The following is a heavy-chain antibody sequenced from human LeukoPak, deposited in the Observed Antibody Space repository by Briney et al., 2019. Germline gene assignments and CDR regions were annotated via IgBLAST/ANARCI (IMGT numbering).Heavy chain of an antibody. Sequence: PSETLSLTCSLSAGSIVSSTFYWGWVRQPPGKGLEWTGIIHHSGSTYYNSSLKSRVTISVDTSKNQFSLKLSSVTAADTAVYYCARHQGWELPYSYFDYWGQGTLVTVSS. CDR1: AGSIVSSTFY. V-gene: IGHV4-39*01. D-gene: IGHD1-26*01. J-gene: IGHJ4*02. CDR3: ARHQGWELPYSYFDY. CDR2: IHHSGST.